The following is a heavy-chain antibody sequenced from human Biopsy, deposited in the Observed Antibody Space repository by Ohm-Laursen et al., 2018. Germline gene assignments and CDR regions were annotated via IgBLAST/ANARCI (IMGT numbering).Heavy chain of an antibody. CDR3: ARDSSRRAREGGMDV. CDR2: ISETSSHI. CDR1: GFSVSSYD. D-gene: IGHD6-6*01. Sequence: SLRLSCAGSGFSVSSYDMNWVRQAPGKGLEWISYISETSSHIYDADSVGGRFTVARDIAKNSLYLQLNSLRVEDTAVYYCARDSSRRAREGGMDVWGQGTTVTVSS. V-gene: IGHV3-21*01. J-gene: IGHJ6*02.